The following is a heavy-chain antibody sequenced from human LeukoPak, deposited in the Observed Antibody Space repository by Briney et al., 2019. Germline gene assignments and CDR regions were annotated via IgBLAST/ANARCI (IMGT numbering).Heavy chain of an antibody. CDR1: GGTFSSYA. CDR2: IIPIFGKA. D-gene: IGHD6-13*01. CDR3: ARTMSSWSLDY. J-gene: IGHJ4*02. V-gene: IGHV1-69*05. Sequence: GASVKVSCKASGGTFSSYAISWVRQAPGQGLEWMGRIIPIFGKANYAQKFQGRVTITTDESTSTAYMELSSLRSEDTAVYYCARTMSSWSLDYWSQGTLVTVSS.